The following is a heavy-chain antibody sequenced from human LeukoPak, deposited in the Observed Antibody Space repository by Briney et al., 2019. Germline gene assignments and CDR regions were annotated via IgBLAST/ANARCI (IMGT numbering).Heavy chain of an antibody. CDR1: GYTFTGYY. V-gene: IGHV1-2*02. J-gene: IGHJ4*02. D-gene: IGHD3-3*01. CDR2: IHPNSGGT. Sequence: ASVKVPCKASGYTFTGYYIHWVRQAPVQGLEWMGWIHPNSGGTNFVQKFQGRVTMTRDSSISTAYMEVSSLRSDDTAVYYCARAPVGGPLRFFDYWGQGTLVTVSS. CDR3: ARAPVGGPLRFFDY.